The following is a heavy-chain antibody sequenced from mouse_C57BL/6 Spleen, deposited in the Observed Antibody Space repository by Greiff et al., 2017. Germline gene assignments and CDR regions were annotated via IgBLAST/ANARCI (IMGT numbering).Heavy chain of an antibody. CDR3: AREILRRDYFDY. CDR1: GYTFTSYW. Sequence: VQLQQPGAELVMPGASVKLSCKASGYTFTSYWMHWVKQRPGQGLEWIGEIDPSDSYTNYNQKFKGKSTLTVDKSSSTAYMQLSSLTSEDSAVYYCAREILRRDYFDYWGQGTTLTVSS. V-gene: IGHV1-69*01. CDR2: IDPSDSYT. J-gene: IGHJ2*01. D-gene: IGHD1-2*01.